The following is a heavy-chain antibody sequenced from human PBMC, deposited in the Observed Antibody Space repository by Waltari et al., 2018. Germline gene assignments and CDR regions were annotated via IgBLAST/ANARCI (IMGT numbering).Heavy chain of an antibody. V-gene: IGHV3-74*01. CDR3: ARDYYYSIDY. J-gene: IGHJ4*02. CDR2: IVRDGSIT. CDR1: GFSCGRYW. Sequence: EVQLVESGGGLVQPGGSLRLSCAASGFSCGRYWMNWVRQAPGKGLVWVSRIVRDGSITSYADSVKGRFTISRDNAKNTLYLQMNSLRDEDTAVYYCARDYYYSIDYWGQGTVVTVSS. D-gene: IGHD3-10*01.